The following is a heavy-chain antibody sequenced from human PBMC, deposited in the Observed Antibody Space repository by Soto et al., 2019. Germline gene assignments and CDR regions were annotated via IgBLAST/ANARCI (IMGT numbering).Heavy chain of an antibody. CDR2: INWDGGST. V-gene: IGHV3-20*04. D-gene: IGHD1-26*01. Sequence: EVQLVESGGGVERPGGYLRLSCAASGFTFDDYGMSWVRQAPGKGLEWVAGINWDGGSTGYADSVKGRFTISRDNAKNSLYLQMNSLRAEDTALYYCARDSTEAGAHDYWGQGTLVTVSS. CDR1: GFTFDDYG. CDR3: ARDSTEAGAHDY. J-gene: IGHJ4*02.